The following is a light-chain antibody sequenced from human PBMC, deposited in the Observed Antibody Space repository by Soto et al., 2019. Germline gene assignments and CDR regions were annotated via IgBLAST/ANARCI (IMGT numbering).Light chain of an antibody. CDR3: QQLNSFPFI. CDR1: QDSDTY. V-gene: IGKV1-9*01. Sequence: DIQLTQSPSFLSASVGDRVTITCRASQDSDTYLAWYQQKPGKAPKLLIYAASLLQSGVPSRFSGSGSGAEFTLTINSLQPEDFASYYCQQLNSFPFIFGQGTRLEIK. J-gene: IGKJ5*01. CDR2: AAS.